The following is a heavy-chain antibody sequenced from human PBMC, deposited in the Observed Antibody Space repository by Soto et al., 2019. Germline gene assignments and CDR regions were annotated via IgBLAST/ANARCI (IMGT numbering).Heavy chain of an antibody. CDR3: ASDPYDSSGYLVGGFDY. CDR1: GGSISSGDYY. CDR2: IYYSGNT. V-gene: IGHV4-30-4*01. Sequence: QVQLQESGPGLVKPSQTLSLTCTVSGGSISSGDYYWSWIRQPPGKGLEWIGYIYYSGNTYYNPSLRGRVTISVDTSKNKFSLKLSSVTAADTAVYYCASDPYDSSGYLVGGFDYWGQGTLVTVSS. D-gene: IGHD3-22*01. J-gene: IGHJ4*02.